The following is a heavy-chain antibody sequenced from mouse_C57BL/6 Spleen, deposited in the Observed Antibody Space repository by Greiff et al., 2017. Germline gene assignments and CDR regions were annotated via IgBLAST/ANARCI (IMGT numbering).Heavy chain of an antibody. CDR1: GYAFSSYW. V-gene: IGHV1-80*01. J-gene: IGHJ4*01. CDR2: IYPGDGDT. Sequence: VQLQASGAELVKPGASVKISCKASGYAFSSYWMNWVKQRPGKGLEWIGQIYPGDGDTNYNGKFKGKATLTADKSSSTAYMQLSSLTSEDSAVYFCARGGEGYAMDYWGQGTSVTVSS. CDR3: ARGGEGYAMDY.